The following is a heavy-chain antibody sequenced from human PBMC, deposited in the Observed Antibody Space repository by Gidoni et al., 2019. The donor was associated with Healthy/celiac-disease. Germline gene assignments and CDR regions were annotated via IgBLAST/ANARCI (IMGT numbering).Heavy chain of an antibody. Sequence: QLQLQESGSGLVKPSQTLSLTCAVSGGSISSGGYSWRWLRQPPGKGLEWIGYIYHSGSTYYNPSLKSRVTISVDRSKNQFSLKLSSVTAADTAVYYCARARGYCSGGSCYRVGGYYYYMDVWGKGTTVTVSS. V-gene: IGHV4-30-2*01. D-gene: IGHD2-15*01. CDR3: ARARGYCSGGSCYRVGGYYYYMDV. CDR1: GGSISSGGYS. CDR2: IYHSGST. J-gene: IGHJ6*03.